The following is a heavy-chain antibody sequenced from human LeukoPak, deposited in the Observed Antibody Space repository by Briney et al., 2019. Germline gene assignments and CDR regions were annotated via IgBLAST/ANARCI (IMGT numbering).Heavy chain of an antibody. Sequence: SETLSLTCTVSGGSVNSGSYYWSWIRQPPGKRLEWIGYISFSGSTNYNPSLKSRVTISVDTSKNQFSLKLSSVTAADTAVYYCARGGPRLVSTVGYWGQGTLVTVSS. CDR3: ARGGPRLVSTVGY. CDR2: ISFSGST. CDR1: GGSVNSGSYY. J-gene: IGHJ4*02. V-gene: IGHV4-61*01. D-gene: IGHD6-19*01.